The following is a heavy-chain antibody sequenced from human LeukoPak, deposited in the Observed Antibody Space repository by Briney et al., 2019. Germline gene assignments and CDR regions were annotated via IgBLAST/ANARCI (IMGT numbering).Heavy chain of an antibody. CDR2: ISYDGSNK. CDR3: AKGPNQPRWLDP. Sequence: PGGSLRLSCAASGFTFSSYGMHWVRQAPGKGLVWVAVISYDGSNKYYADSVKGRFTISRDNSKNTLYLQMNSLRAEDTAVYYCAKGPNQPRWLDPWGQGTLVTVSS. V-gene: IGHV3-30*18. D-gene: IGHD2-2*01. J-gene: IGHJ5*02. CDR1: GFTFSSYG.